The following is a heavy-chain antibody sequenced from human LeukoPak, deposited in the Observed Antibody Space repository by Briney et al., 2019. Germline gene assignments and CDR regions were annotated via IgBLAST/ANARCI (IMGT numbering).Heavy chain of an antibody. V-gene: IGHV3-23*01. CDR2: ISGSGGST. D-gene: IGHD1-7*01. Sequence: GASLRLSCAASGFTFSSYAMSRVHQAPRKGLEWVSAISGSGGSTYYAASVKGRFTISRDNSKNTLYLQMNSLRAEDTAVYYCAKPTTDNDYWGQGTLVTVSS. J-gene: IGHJ4*02. CDR3: AKPTTDNDY. CDR1: GFTFSSYA.